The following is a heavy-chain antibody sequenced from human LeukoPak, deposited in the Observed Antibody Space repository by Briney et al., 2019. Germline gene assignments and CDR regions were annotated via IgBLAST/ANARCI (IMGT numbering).Heavy chain of an antibody. D-gene: IGHD2-2*01. CDR3: ARDHSDVVVPAAMGYYYYYMDV. CDR2: IYTSGST. V-gene: IGHV4-4*07. J-gene: IGHJ6*03. CDR1: GVSISSYY. Sequence: SETLSLTCTVSGVSISSYYWSWIRQPAGKGLEWIGRIYTSGSTNYNPSLKSRVTMSVDTSKNQFSLKLSSVTAADTAVYYCARDHSDVVVPAAMGYYYYYMDVWGKGTTVTVSS.